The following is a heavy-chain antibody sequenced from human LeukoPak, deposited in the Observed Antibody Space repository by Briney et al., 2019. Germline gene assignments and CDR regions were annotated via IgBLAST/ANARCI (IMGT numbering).Heavy chain of an antibody. J-gene: IGHJ4*02. V-gene: IGHV1-69*04. CDR2: IIPILAIA. D-gene: IGHD5-18*01. CDR3: ARILEAGYSYGLAY. CDR1: GGTFSSYA. Sequence: ASVKVSCKASGGTFSSYAISWVRQAPGQGLEWMGRIIPILAIANYAQKFQGRVTITADKSTSTAYMELSSLRSEDTAVYYCARILEAGYSYGLAYWGQGTLVTVSS.